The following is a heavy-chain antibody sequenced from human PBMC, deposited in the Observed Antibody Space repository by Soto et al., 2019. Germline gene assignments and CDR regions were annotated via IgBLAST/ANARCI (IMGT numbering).Heavy chain of an antibody. CDR3: ARSLVIAADSRWFDP. V-gene: IGHV3-11*01. D-gene: IGHD6-13*01. CDR2: ISSSGSSI. CDR1: GFTFSDYY. Sequence: QVQLVESGGGLVKPGGSLRLSCAASGFTFSDYYMSWIRQAPGKGLEWVSYISSSGSSIYYADSVKGRFTISMDNAKNSPYLQMNILRAEDTAVYYCARSLVIAADSRWFDPWGHGTLVTVSS. J-gene: IGHJ5*02.